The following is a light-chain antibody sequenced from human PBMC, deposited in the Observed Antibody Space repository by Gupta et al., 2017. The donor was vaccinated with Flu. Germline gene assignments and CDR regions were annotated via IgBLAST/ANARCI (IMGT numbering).Light chain of an antibody. CDR2: DSS. V-gene: IGKV1-33*01. CDR1: QDITKY. CDR3: QQDDNLPYT. J-gene: IGKJ2*01. Sequence: DIQMAQSPSSLSASVGDRVTITCQASQDITKYLNWYQQQRGKAPKLLIYDSSRVETGVSSRFSGSGSGTDFTFTISSLQPEESGTYYCQQDDNLPYTFGQGTKLEI.